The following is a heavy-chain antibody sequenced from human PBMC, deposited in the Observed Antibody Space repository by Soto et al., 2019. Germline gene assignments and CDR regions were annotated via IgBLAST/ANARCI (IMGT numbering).Heavy chain of an antibody. Sequence: GGSLRLSCSASGFSFSSYAMHWVRQAPGKGLEYVSAISSNGGSTYYANSVKGRFTISRDNSKNTLYLQMGSLRAEDMAVYYAARDLSSLSSGSGRHRRDYYYGMDVWGQGTTVTVSS. CDR1: GFSFSSYA. J-gene: IGHJ6*02. D-gene: IGHD2-15*01. CDR3: ARDLSSLSSGSGRHRRDYYYGMDV. CDR2: ISSNGGST. V-gene: IGHV3-64*01.